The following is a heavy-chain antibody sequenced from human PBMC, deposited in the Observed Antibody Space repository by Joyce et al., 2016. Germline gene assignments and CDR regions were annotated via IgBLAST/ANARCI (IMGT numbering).Heavy chain of an antibody. V-gene: IGHV4-30-4*01. CDR2: ISARGSA. CDR3: ARHSADSGSYCVDY. J-gene: IGHJ4*02. D-gene: IGHD1-26*01. CDR1: GGSISSGAYY. Sequence: QVQLQESGPGLVKPSQTLSLTCTVSGGSISSGAYYWSWIRQPPGKGLEWIEYISARGSACYYPSLKSRVLISIDASENQVSLKLSSVTAADTAVYYCARHSADSGSYCVDYWGRGTLVTVSS.